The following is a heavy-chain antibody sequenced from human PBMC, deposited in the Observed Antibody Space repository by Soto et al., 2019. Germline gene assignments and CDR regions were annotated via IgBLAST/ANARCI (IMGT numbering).Heavy chain of an antibody. D-gene: IGHD2-15*01. CDR3: ASRGTTTSSSGSSCYALGFDY. Sequence: QVQLQESGPGLVKPSQTLSLTCTVSGGSISSGDYYWSWIRQPPGKGLEWIGYIYYSVSTYYNPSLSSRVTISVDTSKKQFCRKLSSVTAADAAVYYCASRGTTTSSSGSSCYALGFDYWRQGTLVTVSS. CDR1: GGSISSGDYY. J-gene: IGHJ4*02. CDR2: IYYSVST. V-gene: IGHV4-30-4*01.